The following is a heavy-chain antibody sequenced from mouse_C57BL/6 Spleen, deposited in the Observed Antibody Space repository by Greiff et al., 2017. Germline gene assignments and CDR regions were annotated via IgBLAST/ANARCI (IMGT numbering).Heavy chain of an antibody. V-gene: IGHV1-78*01. CDR1: GYTFTDHT. Sequence: VQLQQSDAELVKPGASVKISCKVSGYTFTDHTIHWLKQRPEQGLEWIGYIYPSAGSTKYNEKFKGKATLTVDKSSSTAYMQLNSLTSEDSAVYFCSRDESVGPIDYAMDYWGQGTSVTVSS. CDR2: IYPSAGST. D-gene: IGHD5-1*01. J-gene: IGHJ4*01. CDR3: SRDESVGPIDYAMDY.